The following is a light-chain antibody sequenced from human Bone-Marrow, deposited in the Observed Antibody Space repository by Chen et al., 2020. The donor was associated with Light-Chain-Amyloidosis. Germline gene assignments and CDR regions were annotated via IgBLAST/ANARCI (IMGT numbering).Light chain of an antibody. CDR2: FGS. CDR1: QSLLHSNGHTY. Sequence: DILLTQSPLALPVTPGEPASISCRSSQSLLHSNGHTYLDWYLQKPGQSPQVLIYFGSERASGGPDRFSGSGSGTDFTLKISRVEAEDVGVYYCMQALQTPLTFGGGTKVEIK. V-gene: IGKV2-28*01. CDR3: MQALQTPLT. J-gene: IGKJ4*01.